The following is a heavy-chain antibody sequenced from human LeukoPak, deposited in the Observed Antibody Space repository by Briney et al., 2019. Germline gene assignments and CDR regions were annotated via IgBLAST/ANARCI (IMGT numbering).Heavy chain of an antibody. CDR2: VYCSGTA. CDR1: GGSMRSYY. Sequence: SETLSLTCTVSGGSMRSYYWSWIRQPPGKGLELIGYVYCSGTANYNPSLESRVTILVDTSKNQFSLNLSSVTAADTAVYYCARTKSGWYYSDYWGQGTLVSVSS. D-gene: IGHD6-19*01. J-gene: IGHJ4*02. V-gene: IGHV4-59*08. CDR3: ARTKSGWYYSDY.